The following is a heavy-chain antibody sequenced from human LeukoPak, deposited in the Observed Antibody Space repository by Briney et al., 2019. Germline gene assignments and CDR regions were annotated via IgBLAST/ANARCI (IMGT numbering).Heavy chain of an antibody. D-gene: IGHD7-27*01. Sequence: XXVRQAXXXXXXXXGRIKSKTDGGTTDYAAPVKGRFTISRDDSKNTLYLQMNSLKTEDTAVYYCTTAGDLSNYYYYGMDVWGQGTTVTVSS. V-gene: IGHV3-15*01. J-gene: IGHJ6*02. CDR3: TTAGDLSNYYYYGMDV. CDR2: IKSKTDGGTT.